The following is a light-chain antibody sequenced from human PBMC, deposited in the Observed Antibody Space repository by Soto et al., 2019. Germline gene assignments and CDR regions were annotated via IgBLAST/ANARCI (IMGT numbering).Light chain of an antibody. CDR3: SSYTSSTTLV. Sequence: QSVLTQPASVSGSPGQSITISCTGTSSDVGGYNYVSRYQQHPGKAPKLMIYDVGNRPSGVSNRFSGSKSGNTASLTISGLQAEDEADYYCSSYTSSTTLVFGGGTQLTVL. CDR1: SSDVGGYNY. V-gene: IGLV2-14*01. CDR2: DVG. J-gene: IGLJ2*01.